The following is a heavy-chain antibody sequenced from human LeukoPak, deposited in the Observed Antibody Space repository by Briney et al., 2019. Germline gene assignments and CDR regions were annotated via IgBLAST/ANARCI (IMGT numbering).Heavy chain of an antibody. V-gene: IGHV3-30-3*01. D-gene: IGHD2-2*01. Sequence: PGGSLRLSCAASGFTLSTYAMHWVRQAPGKGLEWVAVVSFDEGNKYYADSVKGRFTISRDNSKNTLYLQMNSLRAEDTALYYCARDSRPALPASNWFDPWGQGTLVTVSS. J-gene: IGHJ5*02. CDR3: ARDSRPALPASNWFDP. CDR1: GFTLSTYA. CDR2: VSFDEGNK.